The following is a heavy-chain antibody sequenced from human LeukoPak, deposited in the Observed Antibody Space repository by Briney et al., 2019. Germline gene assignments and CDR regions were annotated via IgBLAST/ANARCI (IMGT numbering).Heavy chain of an antibody. CDR1: GGTFSSYV. J-gene: IGHJ4*02. D-gene: IGHD3-16*02. V-gene: IGHV1-69*01. CDR2: IIPIFGTP. Sequence: SVTVSCTASGGTFSSYVINWVRQAPGQGLEWMGGIIPIFGTPNYAQKFQGRVTITADESTSTTYMELSSLRSEDTAVYYCAAVYDYVWGSYRFDYWGQGTLVTVSS. CDR3: AAVYDYVWGSYRFDY.